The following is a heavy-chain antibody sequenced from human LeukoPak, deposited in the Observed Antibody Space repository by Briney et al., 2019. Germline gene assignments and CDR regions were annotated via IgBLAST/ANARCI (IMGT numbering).Heavy chain of an antibody. V-gene: IGHV3-21*01. CDR3: ARGFEDYGDYGKSFDY. D-gene: IGHD4-17*01. CDR1: GFTFSSYS. CDR2: ISSTNTYI. J-gene: IGHJ4*02. Sequence: GGSLRLSCAASGFTFSSYSMNWVRQAPGKGLEWASSISSTNTYIYYADSVKGRFTVSRDIAESSLYPQMDSLRVEDSAVYYCARGFEDYGDYGKSFDYWGQGTLVTVSS.